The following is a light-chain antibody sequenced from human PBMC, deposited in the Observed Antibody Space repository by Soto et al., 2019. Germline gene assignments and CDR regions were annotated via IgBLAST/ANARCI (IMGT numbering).Light chain of an antibody. V-gene: IGLV2-14*01. J-gene: IGLJ1*01. CDR3: SSQRDSSTLLG. CDR1: SSDVGAYNY. Sequence: QSALTQPASVSGSPGQSITISCTGTSSDVGAYNYVSWYQHYPGKVPKLLIYEVTNRPSGVSDRFSGSKSGNTASLTISGLPPEDEADYSCSSQRDSSTLLGLGTGTTV. CDR2: EVT.